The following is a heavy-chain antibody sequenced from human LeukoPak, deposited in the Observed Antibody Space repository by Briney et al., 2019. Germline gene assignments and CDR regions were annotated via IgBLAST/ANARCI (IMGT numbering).Heavy chain of an antibody. J-gene: IGHJ4*02. CDR3: ASLRFDFWSGYTHPYFDY. CDR2: IYYSGTT. D-gene: IGHD3-3*01. CDR1: GGSISSSSYS. V-gene: IGHV4-39*01. Sequence: SETLSPTCTVSGGSISSSSYSWGWIRQPPGKGLEWIGSIYYSGTTYYNPSLKSRVTISVDTSKIQFSLKLSSVAATDTAVYFCASLRFDFWSGYTHPYFDYWGQGTLVTVSS.